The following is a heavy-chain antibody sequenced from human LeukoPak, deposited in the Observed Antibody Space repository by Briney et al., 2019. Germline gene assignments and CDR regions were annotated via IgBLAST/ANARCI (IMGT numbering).Heavy chain of an antibody. CDR1: GFTFSSHN. CDR3: ARKKKTGDRVGTFDI. CDR2: IGTDDSYI. Sequence: GGSLRLSCAASGFTFSSHNMNWVRQAPMKGLEWVSSIGTDDSYIYYADSVQGRFNISRDNAKNSLYLQMNSLTAEDTAVYYCARKKKTGDRVGTFDIWGQGTMVTVSS. V-gene: IGHV3-21*01. D-gene: IGHD1-14*01. J-gene: IGHJ3*02.